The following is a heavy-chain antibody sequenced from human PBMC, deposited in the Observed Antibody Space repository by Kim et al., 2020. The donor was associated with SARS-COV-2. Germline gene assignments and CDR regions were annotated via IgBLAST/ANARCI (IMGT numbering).Heavy chain of an antibody. Sequence: GGSLRLSCAASGFTVSSNYMSWLRQAPRKGLEWLSVIYSGDKTYYVESVKGRLTISRDNSKNTLYLQMSSLRVEDTAVYYCATNLAAAGVVWGQGTLVTV. CDR3: ATNLAAAGVV. D-gene: IGHD6-13*01. V-gene: IGHV3-66*01. CDR2: IYSGDKT. CDR1: GFTVSSNY. J-gene: IGHJ4*02.